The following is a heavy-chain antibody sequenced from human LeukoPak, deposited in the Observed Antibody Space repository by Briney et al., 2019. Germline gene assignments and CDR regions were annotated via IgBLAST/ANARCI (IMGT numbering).Heavy chain of an antibody. CDR1: GFTFSSYA. J-gene: IGHJ4*02. Sequence: GGSLRLSCAASGFTFSSYAMSWVRQAPGKGLEWVSAISASGGSTYYADSVKGRFTISRDNSKNTLFLQMNSLRAEDTAVYYCAKADSLGIAAAGYFDYWGQGTLVTVSS. V-gene: IGHV3-23*01. CDR3: AKADSLGIAAAGYFDY. D-gene: IGHD6-13*01. CDR2: ISASGGST.